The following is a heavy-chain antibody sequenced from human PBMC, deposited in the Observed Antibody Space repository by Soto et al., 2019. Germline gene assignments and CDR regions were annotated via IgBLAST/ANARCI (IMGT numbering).Heavy chain of an antibody. D-gene: IGHD3-22*01. CDR1: GGSISSGGYY. CDR3: AIQYDSSGYYLALGY. CDR2: IYYSGST. J-gene: IGHJ4*02. V-gene: IGHV4-31*03. Sequence: SETLSLNCTVSGGSISSGGYYWSWIRQHPGKGLEWIGYIYYSGSTYYNPSLKSRVSISVDTSKNQFSLKLSSVTAADTAVYYCAIQYDSSGYYLALGYWGQGTLVTVSS.